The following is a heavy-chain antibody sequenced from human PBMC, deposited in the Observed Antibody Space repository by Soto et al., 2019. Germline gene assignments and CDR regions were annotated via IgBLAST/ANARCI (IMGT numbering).Heavy chain of an antibody. V-gene: IGHV1-18*01. CDR1: GYTFTSYG. CDR2: ISAYNGNT. D-gene: IGHD3-22*01. Sequence: AAEKVSCKASGYTFTSYGIRWVRQAPGQGLEWMGWISAYNGNTNYAQNLQGRVTKTTTTSTSTAYMELTSLRSDATAVYSSANYYYDSSGYYYCAIDIWGQGTKVTVSS. CDR3: ANYYYDSSGYYYCAIDI. J-gene: IGHJ3*02.